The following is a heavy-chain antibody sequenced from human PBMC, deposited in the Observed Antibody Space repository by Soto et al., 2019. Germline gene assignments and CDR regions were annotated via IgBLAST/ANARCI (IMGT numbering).Heavy chain of an antibody. Sequence: ASVKVSCKVSGYTLTELSMHWVRQAPGKGLEWMGGFDPEDGEKIYAQKFQGRVTMTEDTSTDTAYMELSSLRSEDTAVYYCATDRRRVLRFLEWFAWFDPWGQGTLVTVSS. D-gene: IGHD3-3*01. CDR2: FDPEDGEK. V-gene: IGHV1-24*01. CDR1: GYTLTELS. CDR3: ATDRRRVLRFLEWFAWFDP. J-gene: IGHJ5*02.